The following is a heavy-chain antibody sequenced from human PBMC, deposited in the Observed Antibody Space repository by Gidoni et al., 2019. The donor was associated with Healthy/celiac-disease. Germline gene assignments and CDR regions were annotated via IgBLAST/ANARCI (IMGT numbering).Heavy chain of an antibody. CDR3: ARGSGSYTTHLDY. CDR1: GFTFSSYG. J-gene: IGHJ4*02. V-gene: IGHV3-33*01. D-gene: IGHD1-26*01. Sequence: QVQLVESGGGVVQPGRSLRLSCAASGFTFSSYGMHWVSQAPGKGLEWVAVIWYDGSNKDYADSVKGRFTISRDNSKNTLYLQMNSLRAEDTAVYYCARGSGSYTTHLDYWGQGTLVTVSS. CDR2: IWYDGSNK.